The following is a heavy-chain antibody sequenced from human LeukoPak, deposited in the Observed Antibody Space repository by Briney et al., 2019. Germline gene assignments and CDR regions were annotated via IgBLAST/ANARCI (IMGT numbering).Heavy chain of an antibody. CDR3: ARAAYSSTWYSRYFDL. D-gene: IGHD6-13*01. J-gene: IGHJ2*01. CDR1: GFTFSSYD. V-gene: IGHV3-13*01. CDR2: IGTAGEI. Sequence: PGGSLRLSCAASGFTFSSYDIHWVRQATGKGLEWVSGIGTAGEIYYPGSVKGRFTISRENAKNYLYLQMNSLRAGDTAVYYCARAAYSSTWYSRYFDLWGRGTLVTVSS.